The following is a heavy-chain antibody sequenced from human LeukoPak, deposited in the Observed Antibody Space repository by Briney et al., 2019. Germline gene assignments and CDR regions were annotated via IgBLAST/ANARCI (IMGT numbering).Heavy chain of an antibody. Sequence: SETLSLTCTVSAGSISSSYWSWIRQPPGKGLEWIGYIYYSGSTNYNPSLKSRVTISVDTSKNQFSLKLNSVTAADTAVYYCARQGPLTTAVTTRTNPFDYWDQGTLVTVSS. CDR2: IYYSGST. CDR1: AGSISSSY. CDR3: ARQGPLTTAVTTRTNPFDY. V-gene: IGHV4-59*08. D-gene: IGHD4-11*01. J-gene: IGHJ4*02.